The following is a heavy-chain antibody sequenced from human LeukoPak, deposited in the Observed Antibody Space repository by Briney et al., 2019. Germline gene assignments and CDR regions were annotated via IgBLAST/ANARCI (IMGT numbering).Heavy chain of an antibody. CDR2: IKQDGSEQ. Sequence: GGSLRLSCAASGFTFSTYWMTWVRQAPGKGLEWVANIKQDGSEQFYVDSVKGRFTISRDNAKNSLYLQMNSLRAEDTALYYCASGLRTFDDWGRGTLVTVSS. CDR1: GFTFSTYW. D-gene: IGHD3/OR15-3a*01. CDR3: ASGLRTFDD. V-gene: IGHV3-7*01. J-gene: IGHJ4*02.